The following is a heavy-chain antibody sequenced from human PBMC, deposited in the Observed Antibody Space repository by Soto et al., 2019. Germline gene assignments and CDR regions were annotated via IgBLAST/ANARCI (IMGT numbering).Heavy chain of an antibody. CDR2: VYYSGTT. CDR1: GGSISRYY. V-gene: IGHV4-59*01. J-gene: IGHJ6*02. Sequence: SETLSLTCTVSGGSISRYYWSWIRQPPGKGLEWIGYVYYSGTTNYNPSLRSRVTISVDTSNNQFSLRLSSVTAADTAVYYCSRAPSAYSRGYGMDVWGQGTTVTAP. CDR3: SRAPSAYSRGYGMDV. D-gene: IGHD5-18*01.